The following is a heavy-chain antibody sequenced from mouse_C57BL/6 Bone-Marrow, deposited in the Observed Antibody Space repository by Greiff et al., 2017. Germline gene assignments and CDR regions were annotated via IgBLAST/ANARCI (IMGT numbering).Heavy chain of an antibody. CDR1: GYTFTNYW. D-gene: IGHD2-2*01. CDR3: ARFRYGYDDPSWYFDV. J-gene: IGHJ1*03. Sequence: QVQLQQSGAELVRPGPSVKMSCKASGYTFTNYWIGWAKQRPGHGLEWIGDIYPGGGYTNYNEKFKGKATLTADKSSSTAYMQFSSLTSEDSAIYYCARFRYGYDDPSWYFDVWGTGTTVTVSS. V-gene: IGHV1-63*01. CDR2: IYPGGGYT.